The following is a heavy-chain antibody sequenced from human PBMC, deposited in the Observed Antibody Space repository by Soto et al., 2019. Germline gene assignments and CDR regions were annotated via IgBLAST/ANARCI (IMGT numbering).Heavy chain of an antibody. D-gene: IGHD4-17*01. Sequence: QVQLVESGGGVVQPGTSLRLSCAASGFTFSKHGMHWVRQAPGKGLEWMAVIVADGRSQHYADSVKGRFTISRDNSKNTWFLQMNSLRAEDTAVYYCARDDDYVDNRLDYWGQGTLVTVSS. CDR1: GFTFSKHG. J-gene: IGHJ4*02. CDR2: IVADGRSQ. CDR3: ARDDDYVDNRLDY. V-gene: IGHV3-33*01.